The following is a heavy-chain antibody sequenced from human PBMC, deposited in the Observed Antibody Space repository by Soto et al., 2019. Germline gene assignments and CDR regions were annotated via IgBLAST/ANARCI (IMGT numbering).Heavy chain of an antibody. CDR1: GFSINSIA. CDR3: VKSRIAAGHHFDS. V-gene: IGHV3-23*01. Sequence: GGSLRLSCAAPGFSINSIAMSWVRQGPGKGLEWVSILSISGTVTYYAASVKGRFTISRDNSKNTLYLQMSSLRAEDTAVYYCVKSRIAAGHHFDSWGQGALVTVSS. D-gene: IGHD6-6*01. CDR2: LSISGTVT. J-gene: IGHJ4*02.